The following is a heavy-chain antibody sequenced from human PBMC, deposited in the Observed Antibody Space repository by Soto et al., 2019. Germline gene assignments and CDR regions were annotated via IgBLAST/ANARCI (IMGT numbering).Heavy chain of an antibody. J-gene: IGHJ6*02. CDR1: GCTFSSYG. V-gene: IGHV3-30*18. CDR2: ISYDGSNK. CDR3: AKDRAVIVAVYGMDV. D-gene: IGHD5-12*01. Sequence: QVQLVESGGGVVQPGRSLRLSCAASGCTFSSYGMHWVRQAPGKGLEWVAVISYDGSNKYYADSVKGRFTISRDNSKNTLYLQMNSLRAEDTAVYYCAKDRAVIVAVYGMDVWGQGTTVTVSS.